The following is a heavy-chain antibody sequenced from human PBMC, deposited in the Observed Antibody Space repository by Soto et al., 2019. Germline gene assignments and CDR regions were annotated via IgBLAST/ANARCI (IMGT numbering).Heavy chain of an antibody. D-gene: IGHD1-1*01. V-gene: IGHV1-69*01. CDR1: GGTFNNYA. CDR2: IIPIFATA. CDR3: ARGRQQGTNNEFDY. J-gene: IGHJ4*02. Sequence: QVQLVQSGAEVKKPGSSVKVSCKASGGTFNNYAISWVRQAPRQGLEWMGGIIPIFATANYAQNFQGRVTITADESTSTAYMELSSLRSEDTAMYYCARGRQQGTNNEFDYWGQATLVTVSS.